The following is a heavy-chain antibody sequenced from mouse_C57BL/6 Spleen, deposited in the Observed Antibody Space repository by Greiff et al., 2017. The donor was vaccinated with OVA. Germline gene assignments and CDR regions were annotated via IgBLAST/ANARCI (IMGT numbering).Heavy chain of an antibody. CDR1: GYSFTDYN. D-gene: IGHD1-1*02. V-gene: IGHV1-39*01. CDR3: ARSGYGGGYFDY. J-gene: IGHJ2*01. Sequence: LVEPGASVKISCKASGYSFTDYNMNWVKQSNGKSLEWIGVINPNYGTTSYNQKFKGKATLTVDQSSSTAYMQLNSLTSEDSAVYYCARSGYGGGYFDYWGQGTTLTVSS. CDR2: INPNYGTT.